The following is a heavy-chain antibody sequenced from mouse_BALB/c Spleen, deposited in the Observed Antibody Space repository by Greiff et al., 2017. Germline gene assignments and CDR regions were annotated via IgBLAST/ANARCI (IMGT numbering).Heavy chain of an antibody. CDR1: GYTFTDYW. J-gene: IGHJ3*01. CDR3: ARVITTGEAWFAY. Sequence: VQLQQPGAELVMPGASVKMSCKASGYTFTDYWMHWVKQRPGQGLEWIGAIDTSDSYTSYNQKFKGKATLTVDESSSTAYMQLSSLTSEDSAVYYCARVITTGEAWFAYWGQGTLVTVSA. V-gene: IGHV1-69*01. D-gene: IGHD1-2*01. CDR2: IDTSDSYT.